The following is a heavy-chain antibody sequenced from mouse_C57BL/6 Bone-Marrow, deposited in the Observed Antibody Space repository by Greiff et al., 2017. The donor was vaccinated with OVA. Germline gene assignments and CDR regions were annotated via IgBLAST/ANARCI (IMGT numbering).Heavy chain of an antibody. J-gene: IGHJ2*01. V-gene: IGHV1-55*01. CDR2: IYPGSGST. CDR3: TRSDDYGYYFDC. D-gene: IGHD2-4*01. Sequence: QVQLQQPGAELVKPGASVKMSCKASGYTFTSYWITWVKQRPGQGLEWIGDIYPGSGSTNYNEKFKSKVTLSVDTSSSTAYMQLSSLTSEDSAVYCCTRSDDYGYYFDCWGQGTTLTVSS. CDR1: GYTFTSYW.